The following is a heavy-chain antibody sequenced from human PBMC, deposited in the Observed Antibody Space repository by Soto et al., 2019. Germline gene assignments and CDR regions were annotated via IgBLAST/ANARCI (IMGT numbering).Heavy chain of an antibody. Sequence: PSETLSLTCTVSGGSISSYYWSWIRQPPGKGLEWIGYIYYSGSTNYNPSLKSRVTISVDTSKNQFSLKLSSVTAADTAVYYCARAGPTYCGGDCYFFDYWGQGTLVTVS. V-gene: IGHV4-59*01. CDR1: GGSISSYY. J-gene: IGHJ4*02. CDR2: IYYSGST. D-gene: IGHD2-21*02. CDR3: ARAGPTYCGGDCYFFDY.